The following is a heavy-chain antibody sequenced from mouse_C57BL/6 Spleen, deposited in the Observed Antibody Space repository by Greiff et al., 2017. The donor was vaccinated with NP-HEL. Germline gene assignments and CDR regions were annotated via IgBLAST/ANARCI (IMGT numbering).Heavy chain of an antibody. CDR2: IYPGDGDT. D-gene: IGHD3-2*02. V-gene: IGHV1-80*01. CDR1: GYAFSSYW. J-gene: IGHJ2*01. CDR3: ARSGLAYYFDY. Sequence: QVQLQQSGAELVKPGASVKISCKASGYAFSSYWMNWVKQRPGKGLEWIGQIYPGDGDTNYNGKFKGKATLTADKSSSTAYMQLSSLTSEDSAVYFCARSGLAYYFDYWGQGTTLTVSS.